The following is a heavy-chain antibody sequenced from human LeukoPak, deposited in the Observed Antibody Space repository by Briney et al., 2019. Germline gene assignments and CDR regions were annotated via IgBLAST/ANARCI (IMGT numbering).Heavy chain of an antibody. CDR1: GFTFSSYA. J-gene: IGHJ4*02. V-gene: IGHV3-23*01. CDR3: AKGSTMTTYGTLDC. CDR2: ISGSGGST. Sequence: GGSLRLSCAASGFTFSSYAMSWVRQAPGKGLEWVSGISGSGGSTYYADSVKGRCTISRDNSKNTLYLQMNSLRAEDTAVYYCAKGSTMTTYGTLDCWGQGTLVTVSS. D-gene: IGHD4-17*01.